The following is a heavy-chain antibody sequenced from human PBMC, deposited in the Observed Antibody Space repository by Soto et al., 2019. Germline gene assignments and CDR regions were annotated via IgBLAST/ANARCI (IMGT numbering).Heavy chain of an antibody. CDR2: INPSGGST. D-gene: IGHD6-19*01. Sequence: ASVKVSCKASGYTFTSYYMHWVRQAPGQGLEWMGIINPSGGSTSYAQKFQGRVTMTRDMSTSTVYMELSSLRSEDTAVYYCARDAKWLEEGSYYYYGMDVWGQGTTVTVSS. J-gene: IGHJ6*02. CDR1: GYTFTSYY. CDR3: ARDAKWLEEGSYYYYGMDV. V-gene: IGHV1-46*01.